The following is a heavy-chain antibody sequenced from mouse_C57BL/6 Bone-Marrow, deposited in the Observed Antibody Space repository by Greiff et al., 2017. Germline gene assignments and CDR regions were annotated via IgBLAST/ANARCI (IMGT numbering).Heavy chain of an antibody. CDR2: IDPSDSET. V-gene: IGHV1-52*01. J-gene: IGHJ2*01. D-gene: IGHD3-3*01. CDR3: ARGGDEDY. Sequence: QVQLQQPGAELVRPGSSVKLSCKASGYTFTSYWMHWVKQRPIQGLEWIGNIDPSDSETHYTQKFKDKATLTVDKSSSTAYMQLSSLTSEDSAVYYCARGGDEDYWGQGTTLTVSS. CDR1: GYTFTSYW.